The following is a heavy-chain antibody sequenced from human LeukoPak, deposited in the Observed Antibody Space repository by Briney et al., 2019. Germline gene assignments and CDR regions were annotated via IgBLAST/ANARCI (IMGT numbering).Heavy chain of an antibody. V-gene: IGHV4-39*07. Sequence: SETLSLTCTVSSGSISTSNYYWGWVRQPPGKALEWIGNIFYSGSTYYSPSLKSRVTISVDTSKNQFSLKLSSVTAADTAVYYCARLSWHDAFDIWGQGTMVTVSS. CDR2: IFYSGST. CDR1: SGSISTSNYY. CDR3: ARLSWHDAFDI. J-gene: IGHJ3*02. D-gene: IGHD6-13*01.